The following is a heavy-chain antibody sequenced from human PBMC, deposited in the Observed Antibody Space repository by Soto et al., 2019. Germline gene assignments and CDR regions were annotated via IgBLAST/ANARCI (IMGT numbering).Heavy chain of an antibody. J-gene: IGHJ3*02. Sequence: VESLKISCNGSGYSFTSYWIGWVRQMPGKGLEWMGIIYPGDSDTRYSPSFQGQVTISADKSISTAYLQWSSLKASDTAMYYCARRPRDDAFDIWGQGTMVTVSS. CDR2: IYPGDSDT. CDR3: ARRPRDDAFDI. D-gene: IGHD6-6*01. CDR1: GYSFTSYW. V-gene: IGHV5-51*01.